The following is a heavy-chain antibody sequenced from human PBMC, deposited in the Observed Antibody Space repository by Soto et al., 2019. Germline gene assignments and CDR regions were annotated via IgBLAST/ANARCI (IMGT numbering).Heavy chain of an antibody. V-gene: IGHV3-9*01. CDR2: ISWNSGSI. D-gene: IGHD6-13*01. J-gene: IGHJ4*02. CDR1: GFTFVDYA. CDR3: GIPSS. Sequence: EVQLVESGGGLVQPGRSLRLSCAASGFTFVDYAMHWVRQAPGKGLEWVSGISWNSGSIGYADSVKGRFTISRDNAKNSLYLQMNSLRAEDTALYYWGIPSSWGQGTLVTVSS.